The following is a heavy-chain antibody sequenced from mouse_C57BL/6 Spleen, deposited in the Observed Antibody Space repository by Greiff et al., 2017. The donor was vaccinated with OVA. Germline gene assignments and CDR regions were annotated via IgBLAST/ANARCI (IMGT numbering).Heavy chain of an antibody. CDR3: ARGGDEDFDY. Sequence: QVQLKESGAELVKPGASVKISCKASGYAFSSYWMNWVKQRPGKGLEWIGQIYPGDGDTNYNGKFKGKATLTADKSSSTAYMQLSSLTSEDSAVYFCARGGDEDFDYWGQGTTLTVSS. V-gene: IGHV1-80*01. CDR1: GYAFSSYW. CDR2: IYPGDGDT. J-gene: IGHJ2*01. D-gene: IGHD3-3*01.